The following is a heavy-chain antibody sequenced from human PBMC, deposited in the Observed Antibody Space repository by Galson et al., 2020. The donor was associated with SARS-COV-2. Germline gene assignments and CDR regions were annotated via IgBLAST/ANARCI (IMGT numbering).Heavy chain of an antibody. Sequence: ASETLSLTCTVSGGSISSGGYYWSWIRQHPGKGLEWIGYIYYSGSTYYNPSLKSRVTISVDTSKNQFSLKLSSVTAADTAVYYCARFPSVRGHDKWPHGLPPNWGQGTLVTVSS. D-gene: IGHD3-10*01. V-gene: IGHV4-31*03. CDR2: IYYSGST. J-gene: IGHJ4*02. CDR3: ARFPSVRGHDKWPHGLPPN. CDR1: GGSISSGGYY.